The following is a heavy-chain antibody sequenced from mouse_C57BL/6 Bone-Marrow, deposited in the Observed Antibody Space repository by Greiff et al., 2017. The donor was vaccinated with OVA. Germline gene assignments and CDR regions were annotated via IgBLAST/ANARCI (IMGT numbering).Heavy chain of an antibody. J-gene: IGHJ4*01. D-gene: IGHD1-1*01. CDR1: GYSFTSYY. CDR2: IYPGSGNT. Sequence: QVQLQQSGPELVKPGASVKISCKASGYSFTSYYIHWVKQRPGQGLEWIGWIYPGSGNTKYNEKFKGKATLTADTSSSTAYMQLSSLTSEDSAVYYCARDYGSRGYAVDYWGQGTSVTVSS. CDR3: ARDYGSRGYAVDY. V-gene: IGHV1-66*01.